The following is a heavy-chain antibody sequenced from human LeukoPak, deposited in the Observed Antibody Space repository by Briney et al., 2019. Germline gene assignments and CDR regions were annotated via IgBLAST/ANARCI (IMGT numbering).Heavy chain of an antibody. Sequence: SETLSLTCTVSGGSIRSYQWSWIRQPPGKGLEWIGYIYYSGSTNYNPSLKSRVTISVDTTKNQFSLRLTSMTAADTAVYYCARDQGAFYSRSWFGYWGQGTLVTVSS. CDR3: ARDQGAFYSRSWFGY. J-gene: IGHJ4*02. D-gene: IGHD6-13*01. V-gene: IGHV4-59*01. CDR1: GGSIRSYQ. CDR2: IYYSGST.